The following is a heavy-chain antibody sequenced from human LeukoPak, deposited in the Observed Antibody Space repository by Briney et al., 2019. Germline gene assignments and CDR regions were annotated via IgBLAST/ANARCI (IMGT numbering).Heavy chain of an antibody. J-gene: IGHJ4*02. CDR3: AKEGGDTWTNFYFHY. CDR2: ISGSGGST. D-gene: IGHD1-20*01. Sequence: GGSLRLSCAASGFTFSTYTMSWVRQAPGKGLEWVSTISGSGGSTYYADSVKGRFSISRDNSKNTLFLQMNNLRAEDTGVYYCAKEGGDTWTNFYFHYWGQGTLVTVSS. CDR1: GFTFSTYT. V-gene: IGHV3-23*01.